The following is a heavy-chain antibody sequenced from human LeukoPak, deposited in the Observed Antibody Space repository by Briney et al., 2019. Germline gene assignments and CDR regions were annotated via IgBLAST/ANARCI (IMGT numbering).Heavy chain of an antibody. CDR1: GHRVSSNIAT. Sequence: SQTLSLTCVISGHRVSSNIATWHWIRRSPSRGLELSGRTYYRSQWSSDYAVAVRCRITINPDTSKNQCSLRPRSVTPEDTAVYFCARERSSWYYLDYWGQGLLATVSS. J-gene: IGHJ4*02. D-gene: IGHD6-13*01. V-gene: IGHV6-1*01. CDR2: TYYRSQWSS. CDR3: ARERSSWYYLDY.